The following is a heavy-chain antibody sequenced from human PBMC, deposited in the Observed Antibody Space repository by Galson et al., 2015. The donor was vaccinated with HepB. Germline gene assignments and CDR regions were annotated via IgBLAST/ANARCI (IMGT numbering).Heavy chain of an antibody. CDR3: FICSFDY. J-gene: IGHJ4*02. CDR1: GYTFNSYY. V-gene: IGHV1-46*02. CDR2: LNLSSGST. Sequence: SVKVSCKASGYTFNSYYVYWVRQAPGQGLEWMGILNLSSGSTSFAQKFQGRVTLFLQMNSLRAEDTAIYYCAKDSLGDDEFICSFDYWGQGALVTVSS. D-gene: IGHD4/OR15-4a*01.